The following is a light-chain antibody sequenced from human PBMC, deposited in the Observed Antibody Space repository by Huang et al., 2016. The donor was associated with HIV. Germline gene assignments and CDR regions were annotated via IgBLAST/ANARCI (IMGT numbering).Light chain of an antibody. CDR2: WAS. Sequence: DIVMTQSPGSLTVSLGERASINCTSSQPLLSTANNKSYLAWYQQKPRQLPKVRIYWASTRESGVLERFSGSGSGTDFTLTISSLQAEDVALYYCQQYYSASITFGQGTRVEI. V-gene: IGKV4-1*01. J-gene: IGKJ5*01. CDR1: QPLLSTANNKSY. CDR3: QQYYSASIT.